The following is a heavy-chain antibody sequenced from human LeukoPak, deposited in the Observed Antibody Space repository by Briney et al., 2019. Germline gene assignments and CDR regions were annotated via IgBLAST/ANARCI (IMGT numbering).Heavy chain of an antibody. CDR2: ISSSGSTI. Sequence: GGSLRLSCAASGFTFSSYEMNWVRQAPGKGLEWVSYISSSGSTIYYADSVKGRFTISRDNAKNSLYLQMNSLRAEDTAVYYCAKDTDGYSYGHWYFDLWGRGTLVTVSS. V-gene: IGHV3-48*03. J-gene: IGHJ2*01. CDR1: GFTFSSYE. CDR3: AKDTDGYSYGHWYFDL. D-gene: IGHD5-18*01.